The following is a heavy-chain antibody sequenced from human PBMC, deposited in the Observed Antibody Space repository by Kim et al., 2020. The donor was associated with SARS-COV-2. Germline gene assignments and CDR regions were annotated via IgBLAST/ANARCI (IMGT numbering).Heavy chain of an antibody. V-gene: IGHV7-4-1*02. D-gene: IGHD6-6*01. CDR3: VSCWDQRSSAGAFEI. J-gene: IGHJ3*02. CDR2: INTNTGNP. Sequence: ASVKVSCKASGYTFTSYAMNWVRQAPGQGLEWMGWINTNTGNPTYAQGFTGRFVFSLDTSVSTAYLQISSLKAEDTAVYYCVSCWDQRSSAGAFEIWGPGTMCSASP. CDR1: GYTFTSYA.